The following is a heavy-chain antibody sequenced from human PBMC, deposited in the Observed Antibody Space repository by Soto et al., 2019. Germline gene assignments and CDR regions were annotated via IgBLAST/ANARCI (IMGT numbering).Heavy chain of an antibody. J-gene: IGHJ5*02. CDR3: ARVGPLVLPDSLGFDP. CDR1: GYTFTSYD. D-gene: IGHD2-2*01. V-gene: IGHV1-8*01. Sequence: ASVKVSCKASGYTFTSYDIDWVRQATGQGLEWMGWMNPNSGNTGYAQKFQGRVTMTRNTSISTAYMELSSLRSEDTAVYYCARVGPLVLPDSLGFDPWGQGTLVTV. CDR2: MNPNSGNT.